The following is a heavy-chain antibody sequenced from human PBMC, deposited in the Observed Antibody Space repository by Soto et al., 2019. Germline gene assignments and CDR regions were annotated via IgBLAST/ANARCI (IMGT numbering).Heavy chain of an antibody. Sequence: GGSLRLSCAASGFTFSSYAMHWVRQAPGKGLEWVAVISYDGSNKYYADSVKGRFTISRDNSKNTLYLQMNSLRAEDTAVYYCARDWPYDSSGYYYYWGQGTLVTVSS. CDR3: ARDWPYDSSGYYYY. CDR1: GFTFSSYA. V-gene: IGHV3-30-3*01. D-gene: IGHD3-22*01. CDR2: ISYDGSNK. J-gene: IGHJ4*02.